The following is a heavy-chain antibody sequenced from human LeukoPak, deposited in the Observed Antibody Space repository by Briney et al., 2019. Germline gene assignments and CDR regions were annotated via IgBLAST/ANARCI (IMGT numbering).Heavy chain of an antibody. CDR1: GFTFSSYG. D-gene: IGHD5-18*01. CDR3: ARDLGDTAMISPFDY. J-gene: IGHJ4*02. Sequence: PGGSLRLSCAASGFTFSSYGMHWVRQAPGKGLEWVAFIRYDGSNKYYADSVKGRFTISRDNAKNSLYLQMNSLRAEDTAVYYCARDLGDTAMISPFDYWGQGTLVTVSS. V-gene: IGHV3-30*02. CDR2: IRYDGSNK.